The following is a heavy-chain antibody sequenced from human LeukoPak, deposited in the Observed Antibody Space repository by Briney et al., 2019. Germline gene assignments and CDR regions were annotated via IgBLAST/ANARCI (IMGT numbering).Heavy chain of an antibody. CDR1: GGSISSYY. D-gene: IGHD4-17*01. J-gene: IGHJ4*02. CDR3: ANSIDFDYGDYYFDY. V-gene: IGHV4-59*01. CDR2: VYYTGST. Sequence: SETLSLTCTVSGGSISSYYWSWIRQPPGKGLEWIGYVYYTGSTNYNPSLKSRVTISVDTSKNQFSLKLSSVTAADTAVYYCANSIDFDYGDYYFDYWGQGALVTISS.